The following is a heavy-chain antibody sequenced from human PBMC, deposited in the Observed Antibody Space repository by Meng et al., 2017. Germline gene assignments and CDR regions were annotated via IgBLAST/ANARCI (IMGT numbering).Heavy chain of an antibody. D-gene: IGHD3-9*01. CDR1: GYTFTSYG. V-gene: IGHV1-18*01. CDR3: ARPQTYYDILTGYSRYYYYGMDV. J-gene: IGHJ6*02. Sequence: ASVKVSCKASGYTFTSYGISWVRQAPGQGLEWMGWISAYNGNTNYAQKLQGRVTMTTDTSTSTAYMELRSLRSDDTAVYYCARPQTYYDILTGYSRYYYYGMDVWGQGTTVTV. CDR2: ISAYNGNT.